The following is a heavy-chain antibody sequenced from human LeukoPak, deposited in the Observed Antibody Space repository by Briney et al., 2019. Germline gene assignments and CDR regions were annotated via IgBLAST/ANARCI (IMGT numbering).Heavy chain of an antibody. V-gene: IGHV1-2*02. J-gene: IGHJ3*02. CDR1: GYTFTGYY. CDR3: ARYPVEAAPVEAFDI. Sequence: ASVRVSCKASGYTFTGYYIHWMRQAPGQGLEWMAWINPNSGGTHYAQKFQGRVTMTRDTSISAAYMELSRLRSDDTAVYYCARYPVEAAPVEAFDIWGQGTMVTASS. D-gene: IGHD1-1*01. CDR2: INPNSGGT.